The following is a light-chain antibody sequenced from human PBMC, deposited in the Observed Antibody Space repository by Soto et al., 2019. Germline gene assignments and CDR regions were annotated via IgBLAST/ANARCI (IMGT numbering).Light chain of an antibody. CDR2: DAS. J-gene: IGKJ1*01. CDR1: QSINNW. CDR3: QHYNTFST. Sequence: DIQMTQSPSTLSASVGDRVTITCRANQSINNWLAWYQQKPGRAPKLLIYDASTLQIGVPSRFSGSGSGTEFALTISSLRPDDFATYYCQHYNTFSTFGQGTKVEIK. V-gene: IGKV1-5*01.